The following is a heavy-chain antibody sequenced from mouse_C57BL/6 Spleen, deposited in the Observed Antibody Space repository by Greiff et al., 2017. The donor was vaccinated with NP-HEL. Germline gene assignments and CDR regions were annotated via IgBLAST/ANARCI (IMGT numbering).Heavy chain of an antibody. Sequence: QVQLQQSGAELVRPGSSVKLSCKASGYTFTSYWMDWVKQRPGQGLEWIGNIYPSDSETHYNQKFKDKATLTVDKSSSTAYMQLSSLTSEDSAVYYCARSGLYYDYGGFAYWGQGTLVTVSA. V-gene: IGHV1-61*01. CDR2: IYPSDSET. D-gene: IGHD2-4*01. J-gene: IGHJ3*01. CDR1: GYTFTSYW. CDR3: ARSGLYYDYGGFAY.